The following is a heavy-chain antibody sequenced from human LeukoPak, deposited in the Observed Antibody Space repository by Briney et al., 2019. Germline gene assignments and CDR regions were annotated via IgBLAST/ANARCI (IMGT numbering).Heavy chain of an antibody. D-gene: IGHD1-26*01. CDR1: GGSLSSYY. CDR2: IYYSGST. Sequence: SETLSLTCTVSGGSLSSYYWSWIRQPPGKGLEWIGYIYYSGSTSYNPYLKSRVTISVDPSKKQFSLKLSSVTAADTAFYFCARYIVSYPHDAFDIWGQGTMVTVSS. J-gene: IGHJ3*02. CDR3: ARYIVSYPHDAFDI. V-gene: IGHV4-59*01.